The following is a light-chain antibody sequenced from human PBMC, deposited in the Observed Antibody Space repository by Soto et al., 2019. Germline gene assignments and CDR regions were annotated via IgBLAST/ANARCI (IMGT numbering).Light chain of an antibody. Sequence: DIVLTQSPATLSLSPGERATLSCRASQSVSSSLAWYQQKPGQAPRLLIYDASNRATGIPARFSGSGSGTDFTLIISSLEPEDFAVYYCQQRSNWPITFDQGTRLEIK. CDR1: QSVSSS. V-gene: IGKV3-11*01. J-gene: IGKJ5*01. CDR3: QQRSNWPIT. CDR2: DAS.